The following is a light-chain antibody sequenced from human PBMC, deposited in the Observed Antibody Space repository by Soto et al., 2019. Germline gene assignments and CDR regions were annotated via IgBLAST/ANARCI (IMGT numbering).Light chain of an antibody. CDR2: TSG. J-gene: IGKJ2*01. V-gene: IGKV1-39*01. CDR1: QRVTTY. Sequence: IQMTQSPSSLSASVGDRVTITCRASQRVTTYVNWYQQKPGGAPKLLITTSGTLQRGVPSRFSGSGSGTEFTLTITTPQPGDCATYFCQQTYTTPYTFGQGTKLEI. CDR3: QQTYTTPYT.